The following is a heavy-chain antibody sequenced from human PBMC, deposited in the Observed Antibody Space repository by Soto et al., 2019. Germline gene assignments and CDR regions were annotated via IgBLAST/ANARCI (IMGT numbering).Heavy chain of an antibody. Sequence: PGGSLRLSCAASGFTFRSYAMTWVRRAPGKGLEWVSGISINANYLNYADLARGRFTISRDDSKNILYLQMDSLRVDDTAVYYCAKYLVGRGKDVPAHWGRGTLVPSPQ. CDR1: GFTFRSYA. J-gene: IGHJ4*02. V-gene: IGHV3-23*01. CDR2: ISINANYL. CDR3: AKYLVGRGKDVPAH. D-gene: IGHD3-10*01.